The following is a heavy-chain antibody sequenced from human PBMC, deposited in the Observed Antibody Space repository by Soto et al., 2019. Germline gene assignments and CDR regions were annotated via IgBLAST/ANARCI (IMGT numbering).Heavy chain of an antibody. CDR1: GGSISSGGYY. CDR2: IYYSGST. V-gene: IGHV4-31*03. J-gene: IGHJ3*02. Sequence: QVQLQESGPGLVKPSQTLSLTCTVSGGSISSGGYYWSWIRQHPGKGLEWIGYIYYSGSTYYNPSLKSRVTRSVDTAKNQFSRKLSSVTAADTAVYYCAREAVAGTLGAFEIWGQGTMGTVSS. CDR3: AREAVAGTLGAFEI. D-gene: IGHD6-19*01.